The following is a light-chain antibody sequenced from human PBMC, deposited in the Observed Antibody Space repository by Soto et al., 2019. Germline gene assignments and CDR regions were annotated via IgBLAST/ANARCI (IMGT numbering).Light chain of an antibody. CDR3: QQYYAVPYT. Sequence: DIVMTQSPDSLAVSLGERATINCKSSQSVLYSSNNKNYLAWYQQRPGQPPKLLIYWASTLESGVPDRFSGSGSATDFTLTISSLQAEDVAVYYCQQYYAVPYTFGQGTKLELK. CDR2: WAS. J-gene: IGKJ2*01. V-gene: IGKV4-1*01. CDR1: QSVLYSSNNKNY.